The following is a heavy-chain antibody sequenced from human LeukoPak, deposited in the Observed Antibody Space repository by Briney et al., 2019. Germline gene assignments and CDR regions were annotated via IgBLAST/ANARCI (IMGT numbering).Heavy chain of an antibody. CDR3: ARLTGRDSSDWPYFHY. D-gene: IGHD6-25*01. V-gene: IGHV4-39*01. CDR1: GGSIRSSSYH. Sequence: SSETLSLTCTVSGGSIRSSSYHWGWVRQPPGKGLEWIGNIHYSGSTSYNPSLKSRVTISVDTSNNQFSLKLSSVTAADTAVFYCARLTGRDSSDWPYFHYWGQGALVTVSA. J-gene: IGHJ4*01. CDR2: IHYSGST.